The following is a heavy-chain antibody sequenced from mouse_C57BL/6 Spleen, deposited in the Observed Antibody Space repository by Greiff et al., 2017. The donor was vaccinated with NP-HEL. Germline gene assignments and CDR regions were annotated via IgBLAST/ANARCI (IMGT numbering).Heavy chain of an antibody. CDR3: ARGPSLYYGSSYWYFDV. Sequence: QVQLQQPGAELVRPGSSVKLSCKASGYTFTSYWMDWVKQRPGQGLEWIGNIYPSDSETHYNQKFKDKATLTVDKSSSTAYMQLSSLTSEDSAVYYCARGPSLYYGSSYWYFDVWGTGTTVTVSS. D-gene: IGHD1-1*01. CDR2: IYPSDSET. V-gene: IGHV1-61*01. J-gene: IGHJ1*03. CDR1: GYTFTSYW.